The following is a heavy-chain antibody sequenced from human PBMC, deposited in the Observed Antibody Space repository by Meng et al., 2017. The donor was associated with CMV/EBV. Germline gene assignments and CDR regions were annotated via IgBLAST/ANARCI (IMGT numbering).Heavy chain of an antibody. J-gene: IGHJ4*02. CDR3: ARVMGHYYGSGSHPD. Sequence: SETLSLTCAVYGGSFSGYYWSWIRQPPGKGLEWIGEINHSGSTNYNPSLKSRVTISVDTSKNQFSLKLSSVTAADTAVYYCARVMGHYYGSGSHPDWGQGTLVTVSS. D-gene: IGHD3-10*01. V-gene: IGHV4-34*01. CDR2: INHSGST. CDR1: GGSFSGYY.